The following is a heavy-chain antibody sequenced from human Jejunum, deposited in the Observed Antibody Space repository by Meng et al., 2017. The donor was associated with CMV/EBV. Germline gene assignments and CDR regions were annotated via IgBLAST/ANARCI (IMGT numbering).Heavy chain of an antibody. CDR3: ARELPATNLNNGY. D-gene: IGHD6-25*01. CDR1: GYTFDNHA. V-gene: IGHV7-4-1*02. Sequence: KASGYTFDNHAIVWVRQAPGQGLEWMGWINTITGNPAYAQDFTGRFVFSLDTAVSTAYLQISSLKAEDTAVYYCARELPATNLNNGYWGQGTLVTVSS. J-gene: IGHJ4*02. CDR2: INTITGNP.